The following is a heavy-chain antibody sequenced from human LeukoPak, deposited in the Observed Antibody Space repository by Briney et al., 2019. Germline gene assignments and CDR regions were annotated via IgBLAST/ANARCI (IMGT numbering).Heavy chain of an antibody. CDR1: GGSISSSNW. CDR2: INHSGST. Sequence: PSGTLSLTCAVSGGSISSSNWWSWIRQPPGKGLEWIGEINHSGSTNYNPSLKSRVTISVDTSKNQFSLKLSSVTAADTAVYYCARAQGVAVYWYFDLWGRGTPVTVSS. J-gene: IGHJ2*01. D-gene: IGHD6-19*01. CDR3: ARAQGVAVYWYFDL. V-gene: IGHV4-4*02.